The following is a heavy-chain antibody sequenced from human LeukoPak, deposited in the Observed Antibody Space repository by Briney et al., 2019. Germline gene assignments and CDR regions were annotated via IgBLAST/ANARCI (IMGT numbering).Heavy chain of an antibody. D-gene: IGHD1-20*01. CDR2: ISYDGSNK. J-gene: IGHJ3*02. CDR1: GFTFSSYG. V-gene: IGHV3-30*19. Sequence: GGSLRLSCAASGFTFSSYGMHWVRQAPGKGLEWVAVISYDGSNKYYADSVKGRFTISRDNSKNTLYLQMNSLRAEDTAVYYCARGGFNYRHAFDIWGQGTMVTVSS. CDR3: ARGGFNYRHAFDI.